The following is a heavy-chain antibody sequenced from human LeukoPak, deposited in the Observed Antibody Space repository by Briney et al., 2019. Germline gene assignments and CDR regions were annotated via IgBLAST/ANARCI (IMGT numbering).Heavy chain of an antibody. CDR3: AREAHDFWSGYPYYYYYYMDV. D-gene: IGHD3-3*01. CDR2: IYHSGIT. Sequence: SETLSLTCTVSGGSISSGDYYWSWIRQPPGKGLEWIGHIYHSGITYYNPSLKRRVTISVDTSKNQFSLKLSSVTAADTAVYYCAREAHDFWSGYPYYYYYYMDVWGKGTTVTVSS. CDR1: GGSISSGDYY. V-gene: IGHV4-30-4*08. J-gene: IGHJ6*03.